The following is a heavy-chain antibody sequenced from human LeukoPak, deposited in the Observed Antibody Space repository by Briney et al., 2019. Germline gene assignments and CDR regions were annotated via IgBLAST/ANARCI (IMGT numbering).Heavy chain of an antibody. D-gene: IGHD2-2*01. CDR1: GGSFSGYY. CDR2: INHSGST. J-gene: IGHJ4*02. CDR3: ARAHKGYCSSTSCPSFDY. V-gene: IGHV4-34*01. Sequence: SETLSLTCAVYGGSFSGYYWSWIRQPPGKGLERIGEINHSGSTNYNPSLKSRVTISVDTSKNQFSLKLSSVTAADTAVYYCARAHKGYCSSTSCPSFDYWGQGTLVTVSS.